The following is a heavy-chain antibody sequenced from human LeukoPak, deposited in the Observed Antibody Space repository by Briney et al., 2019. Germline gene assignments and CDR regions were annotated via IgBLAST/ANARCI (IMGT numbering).Heavy chain of an antibody. CDR1: GFTYNSYA. Sequence: PGGSLRLSCVAYGFTYNSYAMSWLRQAPGKGLEWLSVISYSGVVKFYADSVKGRFTISRDNSKNTLYLQMNNLADEDTAVYYCSKVAAVLTSGIPASCYEYWGQGTLVTVSS. CDR3: SKVAAVLTSGIPASCYEY. V-gene: IGHV3-30*18. J-gene: IGHJ4*02. D-gene: IGHD2-15*01. CDR2: ISYSGVVK.